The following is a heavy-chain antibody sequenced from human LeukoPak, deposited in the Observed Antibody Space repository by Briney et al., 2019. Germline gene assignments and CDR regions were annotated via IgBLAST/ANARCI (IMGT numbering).Heavy chain of an antibody. CDR3: ARHRGYYPRMGQAGKAFDI. Sequence: SETLSLTCAVYGGSFSGYYWSWIRQPPGKGLEWIGEINHSGSTNYNPSLKSRVTISVDTSKNQFSLKLSSVTAADTAVYYCARHRGYYPRMGQAGKAFDIWGQGTMVTVSS. D-gene: IGHD3-10*01. CDR2: INHSGST. V-gene: IGHV4-34*01. CDR1: GGSFSGYY. J-gene: IGHJ3*02.